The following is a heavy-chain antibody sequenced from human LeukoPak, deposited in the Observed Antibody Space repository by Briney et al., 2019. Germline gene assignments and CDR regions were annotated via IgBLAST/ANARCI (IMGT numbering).Heavy chain of an antibody. CDR2: INHRGST. CDR1: GGSFSRYY. J-gene: IGHJ5*02. V-gene: IGHV4-34*01. Sequence: PSNTLSLTCAVNGGSFSRYYWSWIRQPPGKGLEWIGEINHRGSTNYNPSLKSRVTISVDTSKNQFSLKLSSVTAADTAVYYCARVYYGSGSYYNDNWFDPWGQGTLVTVSS. CDR3: ARVYYGSGSYYNDNWFDP. D-gene: IGHD3-10*01.